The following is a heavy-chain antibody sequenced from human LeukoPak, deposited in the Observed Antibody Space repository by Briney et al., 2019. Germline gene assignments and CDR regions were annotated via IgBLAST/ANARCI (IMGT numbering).Heavy chain of an antibody. D-gene: IGHD2-21*02. CDR1: GFTVGSNY. V-gene: IGHV3-53*01. CDR2: IYSGGST. J-gene: IGHJ2*01. CDR3: ARVRGGIVVVTAILHKTPDWYFDL. Sequence: PGGSLRLSCAASGFTVGSNYMSWVRQAPGKGLEWVSVIYSGGSTYYADSVKGRFTISRDNSKNTLYLQMNSLRAEDTAVYYCARVRGGIVVVTAILHKTPDWYFDLWGRGTLVTVSS.